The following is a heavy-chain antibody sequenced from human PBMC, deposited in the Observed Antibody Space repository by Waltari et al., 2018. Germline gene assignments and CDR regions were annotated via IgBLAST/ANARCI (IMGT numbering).Heavy chain of an antibody. J-gene: IGHJ4*02. Sequence: QVQLVQSGAEVKKPGASVKVSCKASGYTFTGYYMHWVRQAPGQGLEWMGWINPNSGGTNYAQKFQGRVTMTRDTSISTAYMELSRLRSDDTAVYYCARTLVRYCSGGSCYSKIFDYWGQGTLVTVSS. CDR1: GYTFTGYY. V-gene: IGHV1-2*02. CDR3: ARTLVRYCSGGSCYSKIFDY. D-gene: IGHD2-15*01. CDR2: INPNSGGT.